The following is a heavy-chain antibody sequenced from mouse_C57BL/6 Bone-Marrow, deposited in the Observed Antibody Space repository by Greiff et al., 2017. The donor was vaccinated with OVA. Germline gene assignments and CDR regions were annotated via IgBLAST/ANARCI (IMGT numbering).Heavy chain of an antibody. CDR1: GYTFTSYW. Sequence: QVQLQQPGAELVKPGASVKMSCKASGYTFTSYWITWVKQRPGQGLEWIGDIYPGSGSTNYNEKFKSKATLTVDTSSSTAYMQLSSLTSEDSAVYYCARTPLYYGSRYWYFDVWGTGTTVTVSS. CDR3: ARTPLYYGSRYWYFDV. D-gene: IGHD1-1*01. V-gene: IGHV1-55*01. J-gene: IGHJ1*03. CDR2: IYPGSGST.